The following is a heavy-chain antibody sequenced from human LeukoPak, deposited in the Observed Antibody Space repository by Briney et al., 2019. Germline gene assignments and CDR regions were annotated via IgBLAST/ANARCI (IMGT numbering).Heavy chain of an antibody. D-gene: IGHD4-17*01. V-gene: IGHV4-34*01. J-gene: IGHJ2*01. Sequence: SETLSLTCAVYGGSFSGYYWSWIRQPPGKGLEWIVEINHSGGTNYNPSLKSRVTISVDTSKNQFSLKLSSVTAADTAVYYCARNRYGAYGGHWYFDLWGRGTLVTVSS. CDR1: GGSFSGYY. CDR2: INHSGGT. CDR3: ARNRYGAYGGHWYFDL.